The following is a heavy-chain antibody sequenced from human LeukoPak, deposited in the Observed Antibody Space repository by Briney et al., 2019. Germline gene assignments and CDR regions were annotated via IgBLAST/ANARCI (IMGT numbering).Heavy chain of an antibody. CDR2: ISSSSSYI. V-gene: IGHV3-21*01. CDR3: ARDGVVNKFGQYYYYYYYMDV. CDR1: GFTFSSYS. J-gene: IGHJ6*03. Sequence: GGSLRLSCAASGFTFSSYSMNWVRQAPGKGLEWISSISSSSSYIYYADSVKGRFTISRDNAKNSLYLQMNSLRAEDTAVYYCARDGVVNKFGQYYYYYYYMDVWGKGTTVTVSS. D-gene: IGHD3-3*01.